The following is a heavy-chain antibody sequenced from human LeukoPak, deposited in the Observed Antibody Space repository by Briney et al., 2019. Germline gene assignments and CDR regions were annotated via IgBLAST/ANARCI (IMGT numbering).Heavy chain of an antibody. D-gene: IGHD3-3*01. CDR3: ARSARLMKGVVEVTALDD. V-gene: IGHV3-48*04. CDR1: GFTFSSYG. J-gene: IGHJ4*02. Sequence: PGGSLRLSCAASGFTFSSYGMHWVRQAPGKGLEWISYISSSSTTIYYADSVKGRFTISRDNANNSLYLEMNSLRADDTAVYYCARSARLMKGVVEVTALDDWGQGTLVTVSS. CDR2: ISSSSTTI.